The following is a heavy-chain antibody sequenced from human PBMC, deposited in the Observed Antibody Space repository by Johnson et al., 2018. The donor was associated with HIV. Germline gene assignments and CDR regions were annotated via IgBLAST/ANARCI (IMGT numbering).Heavy chain of an antibody. CDR3: AKGRSGTTASIDAVDI. V-gene: IGHV3-30*02. Sequence: QVHLVESGGGVVQPGGSLRLSCAASGFTFSNYAMHWVRQAPGKGLEWVAFIRYDGSNKYYADSVKGRFTISRDNSKNTLYLQMKSLRAEDTAVYYCAKGRSGTTASIDAVDIWGQGTMVTVSS. CDR1: GFTFSNYA. J-gene: IGHJ3*02. D-gene: IGHD1-7*01. CDR2: IRYDGSNK.